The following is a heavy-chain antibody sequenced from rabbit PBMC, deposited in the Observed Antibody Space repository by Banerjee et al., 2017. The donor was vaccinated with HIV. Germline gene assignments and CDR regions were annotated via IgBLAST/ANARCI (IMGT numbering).Heavy chain of an antibody. D-gene: IGHD7-1*01. CDR3: ARGGGGYAGYGHGDDAFDP. CDR1: GFSFSNKYV. V-gene: IGHV1S45*01. CDR2: INTSSGNT. J-gene: IGHJ2*01. Sequence: QEQLEESGGDLVKPEGSLTLTCTASGFSFSNKYVMCWVRQAPGKGLEWIACINTSSGNTVYASWAKGRFTISKTSSTTVTLKMTSLTVADTATYFCARGGGGYAGYGHGDDAFDPWGQGTLVTVS.